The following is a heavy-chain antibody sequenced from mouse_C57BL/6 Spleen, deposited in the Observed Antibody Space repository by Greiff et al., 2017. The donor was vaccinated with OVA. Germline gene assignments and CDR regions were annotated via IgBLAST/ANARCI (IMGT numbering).Heavy chain of an antibody. CDR2: IYPGSGST. Sequence: QVQLQQPGAELVKPGASVKMSCKASGYTFTSYWITWVKQRPGQGLEWIGDIYPGSGSTNYNEKFKSKATLTVDTSSSTAYMQLSSLTSEDSAVYYCARWEEFSRAMDYWGQGTSGTVSS. D-gene: IGHD4-1*01. J-gene: IGHJ4*01. V-gene: IGHV1-55*01. CDR1: GYTFTSYW. CDR3: ARWEEFSRAMDY.